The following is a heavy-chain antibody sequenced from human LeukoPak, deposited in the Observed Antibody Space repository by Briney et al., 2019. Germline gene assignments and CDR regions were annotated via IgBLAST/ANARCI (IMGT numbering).Heavy chain of an antibody. CDR2: IRSKAYGGTT. V-gene: IGHV3-49*04. Sequence: PGRSLRLSCTASGFTFGDYAMSWVRQAPGKGLEWVGFIRSKAYGGTTEYAASVKGRFTISRDDSKSIAYLQMNSLKTEDTAVYYCTRAGALQWLDYAFDIWGQGTMVTVSS. D-gene: IGHD6-19*01. CDR3: TRAGALQWLDYAFDI. CDR1: GFTFGDYA. J-gene: IGHJ3*02.